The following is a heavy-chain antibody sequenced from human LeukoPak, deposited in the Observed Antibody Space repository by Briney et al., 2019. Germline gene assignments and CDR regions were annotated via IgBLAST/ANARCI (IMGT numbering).Heavy chain of an antibody. CDR2: IHYSGST. CDR3: ARWYSSGWAFDY. Sequence: PSETLSLTCTVSGGTISSYYWNWIRQPPGKGLEWIGYIHYSGSTKYNHSLKSRVTISIDTSKNQFSLKLSSVTAADTAVYYCARWYSSGWAFDYWGQGTLVTVSS. V-gene: IGHV4-59*08. D-gene: IGHD6-19*01. CDR1: GGTISSYY. J-gene: IGHJ4*02.